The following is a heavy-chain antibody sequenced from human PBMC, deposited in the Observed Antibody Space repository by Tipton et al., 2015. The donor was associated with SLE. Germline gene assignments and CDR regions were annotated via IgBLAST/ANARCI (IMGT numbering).Heavy chain of an antibody. J-gene: IGHJ5*02. CDR1: GGPISSYY. V-gene: IGHV4-59*08. D-gene: IGHD3-3*01. Sequence: TLSLTCTVSGGPISSYYWSWIRQPPGKGLEWIGYIYYSGSTNYNPSLKSRVTISVDTSKNQFSLKLSSVTAADTAVYYCAGLGHDSDPWGQGTLVTVSS. CDR3: AGLGHDSDP. CDR2: IYYSGST.